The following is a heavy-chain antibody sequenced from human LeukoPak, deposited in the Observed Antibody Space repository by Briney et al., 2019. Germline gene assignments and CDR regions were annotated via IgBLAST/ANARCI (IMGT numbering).Heavy chain of an antibody. Sequence: SETLSLTCTVSGGSISSYYWRWIRQPPGKGLEWIGYIYYSGSTNYNPSLKSRVTISVDTSKNQFSLKLSSVTAADTAVYYCAREAGRRIAAAGKGYYGMDVWGQGTTVTVSS. CDR2: IYYSGST. CDR3: AREAGRRIAAAGKGYYGMDV. D-gene: IGHD6-13*01. J-gene: IGHJ6*02. V-gene: IGHV4-59*01. CDR1: GGSISSYY.